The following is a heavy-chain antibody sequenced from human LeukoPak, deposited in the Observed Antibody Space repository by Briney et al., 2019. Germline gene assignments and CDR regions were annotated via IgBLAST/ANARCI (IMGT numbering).Heavy chain of an antibody. Sequence: ASVKVSCKASGYTFTKYGVYWVRQAPGQGLEWMGWINTDTGNPTYAQGFTGRFVFSLDTSVSTTYLQISSLKPEDAAVYYCARGIGIGTVLMVHGNMDVWGKGTTVTVSS. CDR1: GYTFTKYG. CDR3: ARGIGIGTVLMVHGNMDV. CDR2: INTDTGNP. V-gene: IGHV7-4-1*02. D-gene: IGHD2-8*01. J-gene: IGHJ6*03.